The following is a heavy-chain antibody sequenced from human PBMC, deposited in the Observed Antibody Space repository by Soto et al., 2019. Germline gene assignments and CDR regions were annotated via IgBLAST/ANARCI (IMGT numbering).Heavy chain of an antibody. D-gene: IGHD2-15*01. CDR1: GYTFTSYG. J-gene: IGHJ4*02. CDR2: ISAYNGNT. Sequence: GASVKVSCKASGYTFTSYGISWVRQAPGQGLEWMGWISAYNGNTNYAQKFQGRVTMTEDTSTDTAYMELSSLRSEDTAVYYCATARRDCSGGSCYPPRYYFDYWGQGTLVTVSS. CDR3: ATARRDCSGGSCYPPRYYFDY. V-gene: IGHV1-18*01.